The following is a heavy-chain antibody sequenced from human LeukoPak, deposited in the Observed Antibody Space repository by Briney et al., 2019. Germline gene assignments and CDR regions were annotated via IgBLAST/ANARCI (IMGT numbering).Heavy chain of an antibody. Sequence: SETLSLTCTVSGGSISSSSYYWGWIRQPPGKGLEWIGSIYYSGSTYYNPSLKSRVTMSIDTSKNQFSLKLSSVTAADTAVYYCARYDFNKFFDYWGQGTLVTVSS. CDR1: GGSISSSSYY. CDR3: ARYDFNKFFDY. CDR2: IYYSGST. J-gene: IGHJ4*02. V-gene: IGHV4-39*07. D-gene: IGHD3-3*01.